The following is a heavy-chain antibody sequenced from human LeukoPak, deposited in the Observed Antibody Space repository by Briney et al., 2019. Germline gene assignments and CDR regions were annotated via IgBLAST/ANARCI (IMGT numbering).Heavy chain of an antibody. CDR3: ARDRFALSGWYYFDY. V-gene: IGHV4-59*01. CDR2: IYYSGST. J-gene: IGHJ4*02. D-gene: IGHD6-19*01. CDR1: GGSISSYY. Sequence: SETLSLTCTVSGGSISSYYWGWIRQPPGKGLEWIGYIYYSGSTNYNPSLKSRVTISVDTSKNQFSLKLSSVTAADTAVYYCARDRFALSGWYYFDYWGQGTLVTVSS.